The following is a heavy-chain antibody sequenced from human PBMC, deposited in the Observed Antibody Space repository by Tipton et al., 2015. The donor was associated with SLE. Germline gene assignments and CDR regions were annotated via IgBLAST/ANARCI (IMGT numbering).Heavy chain of an antibody. CDR2: ISSSSSYI. D-gene: IGHD1-7*01. CDR1: GFSVRNNY. Sequence: EASGFSVRNNYMNWVRQAPGKGLEWVSSISSSSSYIYYADSVKGRFTISRDSAKNSLYLQMNSLRAEDTAVYYCARDKGWNYDYFDYWGQGTLVTVSS. V-gene: IGHV3-21*03. J-gene: IGHJ4*02. CDR3: ARDKGWNYDYFDY.